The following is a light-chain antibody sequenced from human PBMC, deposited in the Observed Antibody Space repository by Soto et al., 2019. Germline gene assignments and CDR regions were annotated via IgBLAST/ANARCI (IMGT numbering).Light chain of an antibody. CDR1: TGAVTSGHY. Sequence: QTVVTQEPSLTVSPGGTVTLTCGSSTGAVTSGHYPYWFQQKPGQAPRTLIYDTSNKHSWTPARFSGSLLGGKAALTLSGAQPEDEAEYYCLLSDSGALWVFGGGTKVTVL. CDR2: DTS. CDR3: LLSDSGALWV. V-gene: IGLV7-46*01. J-gene: IGLJ3*02.